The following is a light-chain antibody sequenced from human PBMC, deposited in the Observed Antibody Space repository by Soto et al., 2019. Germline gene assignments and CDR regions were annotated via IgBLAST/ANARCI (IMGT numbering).Light chain of an antibody. J-gene: IGKJ3*01. V-gene: IGKV3-20*01. CDR3: QQYGFSPRFT. CDR1: QSISSTY. CDR2: GAS. Sequence: EIVLTQSPGTLSLSPGETATLACRASQSISSTYLAWYQQKPGQAPRLLIYGASNRATGIPERFSGSGSGTDFTLTISRLEPEDFAMYYCQQYGFSPRFTFGPGTKVDI.